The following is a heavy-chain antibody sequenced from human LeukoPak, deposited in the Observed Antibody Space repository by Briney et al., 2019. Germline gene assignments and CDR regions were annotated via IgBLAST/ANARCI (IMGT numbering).Heavy chain of an antibody. CDR2: ITGSGSST. D-gene: IGHD2-15*01. Sequence: GGSLRLSCAASGFTFNNYGMNWVRQAPGKGLEWVSLITGSGSSTFYADSVKGRFTISRDNSKNTLYLEMNGLRAEDTAMYYCAKNRYCSGNTCFKDAFDIWGQGTMVTVSS. V-gene: IGHV3-23*01. CDR3: AKNRYCSGNTCFKDAFDI. CDR1: GFTFNNYG. J-gene: IGHJ3*02.